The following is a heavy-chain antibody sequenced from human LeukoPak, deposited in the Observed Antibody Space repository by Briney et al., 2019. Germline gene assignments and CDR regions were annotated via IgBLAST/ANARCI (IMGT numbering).Heavy chain of an antibody. Sequence: GASVKVSCKASGYTFTSYGISWVRQAPGQGLEWMGWISAYNGNTNYAQKLQGRVTMTTDTSTSTAYMELRSLRSDDTAVYYCARDGIYYDSSGYYYYFDYWGQGTLVTVFS. CDR2: ISAYNGNT. D-gene: IGHD3-22*01. V-gene: IGHV1-18*01. CDR3: ARDGIYYDSSGYYYYFDY. CDR1: GYTFTSYG. J-gene: IGHJ4*02.